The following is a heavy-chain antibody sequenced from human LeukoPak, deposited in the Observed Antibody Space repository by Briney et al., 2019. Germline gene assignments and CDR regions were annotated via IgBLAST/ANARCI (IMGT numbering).Heavy chain of an antibody. Sequence: SETLSLTCAVYGGSFSGYYWRWIHQPPGKGLEWIGEINHSGSTNYNPSLKSRVTISVDTSKNQFSLELSSVTAADTAVYYCARGRGFSRWGQGTLVTVSS. D-gene: IGHD2/OR15-2a*01. CDR2: INHSGST. V-gene: IGHV4-34*01. J-gene: IGHJ4*02. CDR1: GGSFSGYY. CDR3: ARGRGFSR.